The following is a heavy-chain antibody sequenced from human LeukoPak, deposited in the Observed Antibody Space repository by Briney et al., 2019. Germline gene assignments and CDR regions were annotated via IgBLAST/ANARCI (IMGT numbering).Heavy chain of an antibody. CDR1: GGTFSSYA. D-gene: IGHD3-3*01. CDR2: IIPIFGTA. CDR3: ASTVTIFGVVTFYYYYGMDV. V-gene: IGHV1-69*01. J-gene: IGHJ6*02. Sequence: SVKVSCKASGGTFSSYAISWVRQAPGQGLEWMGGIIPIFGTANYAQKFQGRVTITADESTSTAYMELSSLRSEDTAVYYCASTVTIFGVVTFYYYYGMDVWGQGTTVTVSS.